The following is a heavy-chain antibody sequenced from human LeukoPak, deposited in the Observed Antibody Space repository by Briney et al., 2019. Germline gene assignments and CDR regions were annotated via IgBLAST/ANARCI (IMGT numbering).Heavy chain of an antibody. CDR2: VSSDSGTI. CDR3: ARAAQPGFDP. CDR1: GLTFSTYS. J-gene: IGHJ5*02. D-gene: IGHD1-14*01. V-gene: IGHV3-48*01. Sequence: GGSLRLSCGASGLTFSTYSMNWVRQAPGKGLEWVSYVSSDSGTIYYADSVKGRFTISRDNAKKSLYLQMNSLRAEDTAVYYCARAAQPGFDPWGQGTLVTVSS.